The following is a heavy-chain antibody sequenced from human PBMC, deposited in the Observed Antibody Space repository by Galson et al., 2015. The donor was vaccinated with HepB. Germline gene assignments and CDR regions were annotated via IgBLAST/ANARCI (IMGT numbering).Heavy chain of an antibody. Sequence: LSLPCTVSGGSMNSYYWSWIRQTPGKGLKGLEWIGYVYYSDSGNTNYNPSLKSRVTISVDTSKNQFSLNLNSMTAADTAVYYCARGGTMMQIWGQGTMVTVSS. CDR2: VYYSDSGNT. V-gene: IGHV4-59*01. J-gene: IGHJ3*02. D-gene: IGHD3-22*01. CDR1: GGSMNSYY. CDR3: ARGGTMMQI.